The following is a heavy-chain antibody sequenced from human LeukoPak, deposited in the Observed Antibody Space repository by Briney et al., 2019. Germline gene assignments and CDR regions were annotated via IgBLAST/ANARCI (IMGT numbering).Heavy chain of an antibody. V-gene: IGHV1-46*01. J-gene: IGHJ5*02. Sequence: ASVKVSCKASGYXFSRFYIHWVRQAPGQGLEWMGTINPSGGFTTYAQKFQDRVTMTRDTSTSTVYMELSNLRSEDTAVYYCARGRDGSGSLNWFDPWGQGTLVTVSS. CDR2: INPSGGFT. CDR1: GYXFSRFY. CDR3: ARGRDGSGSLNWFDP. D-gene: IGHD3-10*01.